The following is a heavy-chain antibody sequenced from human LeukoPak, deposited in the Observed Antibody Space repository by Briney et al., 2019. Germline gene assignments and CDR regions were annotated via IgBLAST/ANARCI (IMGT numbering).Heavy chain of an antibody. CDR2: ISGRSDSI. J-gene: IGHJ6*02. V-gene: IGHV3-23*01. Sequence: GGSLRLSCAASGFTFSSYTMSWVRQAPGKGLERVSGISGRSDSIYYADSVEGRFTISRDYSKSTVDLQMNSLRAEDTAVYYCAREKWERHHCGVDVWGQGTTVTVSS. CDR1: GFTFSSYT. CDR3: AREKWERHHCGVDV. D-gene: IGHD1-26*01.